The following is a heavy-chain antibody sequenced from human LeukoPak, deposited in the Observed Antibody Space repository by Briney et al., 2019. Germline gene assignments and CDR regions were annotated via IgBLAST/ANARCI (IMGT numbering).Heavy chain of an antibody. CDR2: ISAYNGNT. V-gene: IGHV1-18*01. CDR1: GYTFTSYG. D-gene: IGHD3-22*01. CDR3: AREGHYASSVLIGC. J-gene: IGHJ4*02. Sequence: ASVKDSCKASGYTFTSYGIRWVRQAPGQGLEWMGWISAYNGNTNYSQKLQGRVTMTTDTSTSTADMELSGLSSDKTAVYYCAREGHYASSVLIGCWGQGTLVTVSS.